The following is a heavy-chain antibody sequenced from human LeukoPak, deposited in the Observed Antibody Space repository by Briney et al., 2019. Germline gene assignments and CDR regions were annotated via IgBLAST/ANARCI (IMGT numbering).Heavy chain of an antibody. J-gene: IGHJ4*02. CDR1: GYTFTGYY. D-gene: IGHD2-15*01. CDR3: ARLGRRIGFDY. CDR2: INPNSGGT. Sequence: GASVSVSYTASGYTFTGYYMHWVRQAPGQGLEWMGWINPNSGGTNYAQKFQGRVTMTRDTSISTAYMEMSRLRSDDTAVYYCARLGRRIGFDYWGQGTLVTVSS. V-gene: IGHV1-2*02.